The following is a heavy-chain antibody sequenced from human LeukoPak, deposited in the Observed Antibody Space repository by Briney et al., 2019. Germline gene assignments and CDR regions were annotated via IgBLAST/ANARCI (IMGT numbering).Heavy chain of an antibody. Sequence: SVKVSCKASGGTFSSYAISWVRQAPGQGLEWMGGIIPIFGTANYAQKFQGRVTITADESTSTAYIELSSLRSEDTAVYYCARDSGYCSSTSCYDFGNWFDPWGQGTLVTVSS. D-gene: IGHD2-2*01. J-gene: IGHJ5*02. CDR3: ARDSGYCSSTSCYDFGNWFDP. CDR1: GGTFSSYA. V-gene: IGHV1-69*13. CDR2: IIPIFGTA.